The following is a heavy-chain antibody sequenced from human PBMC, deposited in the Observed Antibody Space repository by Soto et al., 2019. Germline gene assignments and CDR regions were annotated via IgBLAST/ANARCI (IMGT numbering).Heavy chain of an antibody. V-gene: IGHV1-69*13. CDR1: GGTFSSYA. D-gene: IGHD3-22*01. CDR2: IIPIFGTA. J-gene: IGHJ2*01. Sequence: GAAVKVSYKASGGTFSSYAISWVRQAPGQGREWMGGIIPIFGTANYAQKFQGRVTITADESTSTAYMELSSLRSEDTAVYYCARGTYYYDSSGYYWYFDLWGRGTLVTVSS. CDR3: ARGTYYYDSSGYYWYFDL.